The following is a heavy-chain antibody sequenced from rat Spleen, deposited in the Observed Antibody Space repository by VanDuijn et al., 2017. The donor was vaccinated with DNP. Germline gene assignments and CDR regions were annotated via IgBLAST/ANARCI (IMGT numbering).Heavy chain of an antibody. V-gene: IGHV3-1*01. D-gene: IGHD1-3*01. CDR3: ARSSYGSYRWFAY. Sequence: EVRLQESGPGLVQPSQSLSLTCSVTGYSITSNYWAWIRKFPGNKMEWIGNINYSGSTGYNPSLKSRFSITRDTSKNQFFLQLNSVTTEDTATYYCARSSYGSYRWFAYWGQGTLVTVSS. J-gene: IGHJ3*01. CDR1: GYSITSNY. CDR2: INYSGST.